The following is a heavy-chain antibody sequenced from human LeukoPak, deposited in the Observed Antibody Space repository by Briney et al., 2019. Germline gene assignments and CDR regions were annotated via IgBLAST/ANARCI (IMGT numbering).Heavy chain of an antibody. J-gene: IGHJ6*04. CDR2: IYYSGST. CDR3: ARVRDLGCSGGSCYDNYYYGMDV. Sequence: PSETLSLTCTVSGGSISSYYWSWIRQPPGKGLEWIGYIYYSGSTNYNPSLKSRVTISVDTSKNQFSLKLSSVTAADTAVHYCARVRDLGCSGGSCYDNYYYGMDVWGKGTTVTVSS. CDR1: GGSISSYY. V-gene: IGHV4-59*01. D-gene: IGHD2-15*01.